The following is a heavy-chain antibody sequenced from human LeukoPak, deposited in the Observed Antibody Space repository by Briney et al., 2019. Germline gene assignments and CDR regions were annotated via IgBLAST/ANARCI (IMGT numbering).Heavy chain of an antibody. D-gene: IGHD3-9*01. CDR1: GFTLSNHF. V-gene: IGHV3-64D*06. CDR3: AKDLTGTWSFDY. J-gene: IGHJ4*02. Sequence: GGSLRLSCSTSGFTLSNHFMHWVRQAPGKGLGYVSSIGPNGASTLYADSVKGRFTISRDNSKNALYLQLTSLRLEDTALYYCAKDLTGTWSFDYWGQGTLVTVSS. CDR2: IGPNGAST.